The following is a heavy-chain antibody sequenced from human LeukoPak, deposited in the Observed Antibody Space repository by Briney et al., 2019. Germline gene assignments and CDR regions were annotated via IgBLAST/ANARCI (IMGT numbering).Heavy chain of an antibody. Sequence: SETLSLTCTVSGDSISTYYWSWIRQPPGKGLEWIGYIYYRVTSDYNPSLKSRVTMSVDMSTRQISLKLSSVTAADTAVYYCARERIVATTYPYYFDYWGQGTLVTVSS. CDR1: GDSISTYY. CDR3: ARERIVATTYPYYFDY. CDR2: IYYRVTS. J-gene: IGHJ4*02. V-gene: IGHV4-59*01. D-gene: IGHD5-12*01.